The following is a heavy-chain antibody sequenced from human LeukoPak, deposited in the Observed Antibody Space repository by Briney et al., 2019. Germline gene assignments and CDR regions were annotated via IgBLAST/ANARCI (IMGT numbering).Heavy chain of an antibody. V-gene: IGHV3-23*01. J-gene: IGHJ4*02. CDR1: GLTFSSHW. D-gene: IGHD3-3*01. CDR2: ISGSGGST. CDR3: AKSTDFWSGLLDY. Sequence: GGSLRLSCAASGLTFSSHWMHWVRQAPGKGLEWVSAISGSGGSTYYADSVKGRFTISRDNSKNTLYLQMNSLRAEDTAVYYCAKSTDFWSGLLDYWGQGTLVTVSS.